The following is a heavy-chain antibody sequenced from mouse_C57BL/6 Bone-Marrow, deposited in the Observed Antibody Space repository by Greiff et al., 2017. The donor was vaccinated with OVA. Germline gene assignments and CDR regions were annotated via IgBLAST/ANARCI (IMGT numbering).Heavy chain of an antibody. J-gene: IGHJ4*01. CDR3: ARGGPGYAMDY. CDR1: GYTFTSYG. Sequence: VQLQQSGAELARPGASVKLSCKASGYTFTSYGISWVKQRTGQGLEWIGEIYPRSGNTYYNEKFKGKATLTADNSSSTAYMELRSLTSEDSAVYFCARGGPGYAMDYWGQGTSVTVSS. CDR2: IYPRSGNT. V-gene: IGHV1-81*01.